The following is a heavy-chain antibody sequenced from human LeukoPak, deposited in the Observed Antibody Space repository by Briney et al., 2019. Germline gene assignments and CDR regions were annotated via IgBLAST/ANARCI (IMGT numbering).Heavy chain of an antibody. V-gene: IGHV4-4*07. D-gene: IGHD5-18*01. Sequence: SETLSLTCTVSDGSISSYYWGWIRQPAGKGLEWIGRIYSSGSTYYSPSLQSRVTMSVDTSKNQFSLKLNSVTAADTAVYYCARHTGYGYGHYFDYWGQGTLVTVSS. J-gene: IGHJ4*02. CDR3: ARHTGYGYGHYFDY. CDR1: DGSISSYY. CDR2: IYSSGST.